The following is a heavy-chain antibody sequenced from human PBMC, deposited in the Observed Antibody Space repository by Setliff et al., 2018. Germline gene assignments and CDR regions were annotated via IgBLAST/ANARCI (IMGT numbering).Heavy chain of an antibody. D-gene: IGHD3-22*01. CDR3: ARRYYDSTDYYYYAFDI. Sequence: SETLSLTCGVTGYSIGSGYYWGWIRLSPGKGLEWIGDISHSGYTYYNPSLSSRVVISVDTSKNLFSLKLSSVTAADTAIYYCARRYYDSTDYYYYAFDIWGRGTMVTVSS. V-gene: IGHV4-38-2*01. CDR1: GYSIGSGYY. CDR2: ISHSGYT. J-gene: IGHJ3*02.